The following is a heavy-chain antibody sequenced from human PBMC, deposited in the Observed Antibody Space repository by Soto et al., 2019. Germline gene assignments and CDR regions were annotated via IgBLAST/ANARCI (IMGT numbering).Heavy chain of an antibody. CDR1: GFTFSKYA. Sequence: EVQLLESGGGLVQPGGSLKLSCVASGFTFSKYAMIWVCQAPGKGLEWVSAITATGVTLYADSVKGRFTISTDDSESTLFLQMNSLRTEDTALYYCGRDPNGDYVGAFEMWGQGTMVTVSS. CDR2: ITATGVT. J-gene: IGHJ3*02. D-gene: IGHD4-17*01. CDR3: GRDPNGDYVGAFEM. V-gene: IGHV3-23*01.